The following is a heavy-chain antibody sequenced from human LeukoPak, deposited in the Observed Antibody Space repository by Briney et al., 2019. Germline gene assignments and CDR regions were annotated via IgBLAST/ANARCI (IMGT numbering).Heavy chain of an antibody. CDR1: GGTFSSYA. D-gene: IGHD3-10*01. CDR3: AIPKFGELFPSYYYMDV. V-gene: IGHV1-69*05. CDR2: IIPIFGTA. J-gene: IGHJ6*03. Sequence: SVKVSCKASGGTFSSYAISWVRQAPGQGLEWMGGIIPIFGTANYAQKFQGRVTITTDESTSTACMELSSLRSEDTAVYYCAIPKFGELFPSYYYMDVWGKGTTVTVSS.